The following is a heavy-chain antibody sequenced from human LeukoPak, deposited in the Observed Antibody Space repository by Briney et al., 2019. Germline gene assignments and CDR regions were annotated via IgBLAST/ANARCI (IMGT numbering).Heavy chain of an antibody. Sequence: ASVKVSCKASGGTFSSYAISWVRQAPGQGLEWMGGIIPIFGTANYAQKFQGRVTFTADKSTSTAYMGLSSLRSEDTAVYYCARKAAAANTFDYWGQGTLVTVSS. CDR2: IIPIFGTA. CDR3: ARKAAAANTFDY. CDR1: GGTFSSYA. D-gene: IGHD6-13*01. V-gene: IGHV1-69*06. J-gene: IGHJ4*02.